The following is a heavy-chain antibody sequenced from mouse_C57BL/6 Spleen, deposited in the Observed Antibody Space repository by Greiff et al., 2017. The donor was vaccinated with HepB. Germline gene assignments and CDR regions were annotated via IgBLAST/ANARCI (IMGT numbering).Heavy chain of an antibody. Sequence: VQLKQPGAELVRPGSSVKLSCKASGYTFTSYWMHWVKQRPIQGLEWIGNIDPSDSETHYNQKFKDKATLTVDKSSSTAYMQLSSLTSEDSAVYYCARESYFYDGHFDYWGQGTTRTVSS. D-gene: IGHD2-3*01. V-gene: IGHV1-52*01. CDR2: IDPSDSET. J-gene: IGHJ2*01. CDR1: GYTFTSYW. CDR3: ARESYFYDGHFDY.